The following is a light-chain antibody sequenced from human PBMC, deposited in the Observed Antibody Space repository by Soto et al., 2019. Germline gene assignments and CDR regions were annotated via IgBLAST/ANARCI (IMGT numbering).Light chain of an antibody. V-gene: IGKV3-15*01. CDR3: QQYNNWPIT. CDR1: QSVSSN. Sequence: EIVLTQSTATLSLSPGERATLSCRASQSVSSNLAWYQQKPGQAPRLLIYGASTRATGIPARFSGSGSGTEFTLTISSLQSEDFAVYYCQQYNNWPITFGQGTRLEIK. J-gene: IGKJ5*01. CDR2: GAS.